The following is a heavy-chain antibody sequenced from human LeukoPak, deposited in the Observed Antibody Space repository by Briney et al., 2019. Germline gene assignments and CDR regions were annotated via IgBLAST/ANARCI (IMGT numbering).Heavy chain of an antibody. D-gene: IGHD3-10*01. CDR1: GGSISSGGYY. V-gene: IGHV4-31*03. Sequence: PSETLSLTCTVSGGSISSGGYYWSWIPQHPGKGLEWIGYIYYSGSTCYNPSLKSRVTISVDTSKNQFSLKLSSVTAADTAVYYCARGPGELDAFDIWGQGTMVTVSS. CDR3: ARGPGELDAFDI. CDR2: IYYSGST. J-gene: IGHJ3*02.